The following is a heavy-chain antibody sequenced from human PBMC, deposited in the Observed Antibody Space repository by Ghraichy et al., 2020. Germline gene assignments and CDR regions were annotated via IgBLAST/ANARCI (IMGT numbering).Heavy chain of an antibody. CDR2: ISGSGGST. Sequence: GESLNISCAASGFTFSSYAMSWVRQAPGKGLEWVSAISGSGGSTYYADSVKGRFTISRDNSKNTLYLQMNSLRAEDTAVYYCAKEKKDFWSGYPSYYFDYWGQGTLVTVSS. J-gene: IGHJ4*02. CDR3: AKEKKDFWSGYPSYYFDY. CDR1: GFTFSSYA. D-gene: IGHD3-3*01. V-gene: IGHV3-23*01.